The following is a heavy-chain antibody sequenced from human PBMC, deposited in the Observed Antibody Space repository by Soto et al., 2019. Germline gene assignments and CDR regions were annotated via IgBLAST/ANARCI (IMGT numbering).Heavy chain of an antibody. V-gene: IGHV1-69*13. J-gene: IGHJ6*02. CDR1: GGTFSSYA. Sequence: ASVKVSFKASGGTFSSYAISWLRQAPGQGLEWMGGIIPIFGTANYAQKFQGRVTITADESTSTAYMELSSLRSEDTAVYYCARDRAGYCSGGSCQPYYYYGMDVWGQGTTVTVSS. CDR3: ARDRAGYCSGGSCQPYYYYGMDV. CDR2: IIPIFGTA. D-gene: IGHD2-15*01.